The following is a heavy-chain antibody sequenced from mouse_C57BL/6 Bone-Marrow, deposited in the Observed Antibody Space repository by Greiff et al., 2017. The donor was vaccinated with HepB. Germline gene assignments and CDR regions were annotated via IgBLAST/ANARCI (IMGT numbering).Heavy chain of an antibody. V-gene: IGHV1-81*01. CDR2: IYPRSGNT. CDR3: ARAETTGYFDV. J-gene: IGHJ1*03. CDR1: GYTFTSYG. Sequence: QVHVKQSGAELARPGASVKLSCKASGYTFTSYGISWVKQRTGQGLEWIGEIYPRSGNTYYNEKFKGKATLTADKSSSTAYMELRSLTSEDSAVYFCARAETTGYFDVWGTGTTVTVSS. D-gene: IGHD1-1*01.